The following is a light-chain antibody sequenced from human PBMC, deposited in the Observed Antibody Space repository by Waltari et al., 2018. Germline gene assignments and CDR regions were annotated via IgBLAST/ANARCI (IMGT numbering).Light chain of an antibody. CDR3: QQYYSSPNT. V-gene: IGKV4-1*01. Sequence: DIVMTQSPDSLAVSLGERAVINCKSSQSVFHTNDKNYLAWYQQKPGKPPKPLIYWASTRDSGVPDRFSGSGSGTDFTLAISSLQPEDVAVYVCQQYYSSPNTFGQGTKVEIK. J-gene: IGKJ2*01. CDR2: WAS. CDR1: QSVFHTNDKNY.